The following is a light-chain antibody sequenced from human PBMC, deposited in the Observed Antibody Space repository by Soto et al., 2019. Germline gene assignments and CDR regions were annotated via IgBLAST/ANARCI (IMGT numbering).Light chain of an antibody. V-gene: IGKV1-6*01. CDR1: QGIRND. CDR3: LQDYNSPYT. Sequence: AIQMTQSPSSLSASVGDRVTITCRASQGIRNDLGWYQQKPGKAPKLLIYGASSLQSGVPSRFSGSWSGTDFTLTISSLQPEDFATYYCLQDYNSPYTFGQGTKLEIK. CDR2: GAS. J-gene: IGKJ2*01.